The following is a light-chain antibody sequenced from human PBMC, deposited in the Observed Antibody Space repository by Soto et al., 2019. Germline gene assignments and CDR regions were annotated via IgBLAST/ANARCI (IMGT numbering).Light chain of an antibody. Sequence: DIQMTQSPSTLSASVGDRVIITCRASQNINNRLAWYQQRPGKAPKLLIYWASTLESGVPSRFSGSGSGTEFTLSISSLQPDDFATYYCQHFYTYSPWTFGQGTKVDIK. V-gene: IGKV1-5*03. CDR1: QNINNR. CDR3: QHFYTYSPWT. CDR2: WAS. J-gene: IGKJ1*01.